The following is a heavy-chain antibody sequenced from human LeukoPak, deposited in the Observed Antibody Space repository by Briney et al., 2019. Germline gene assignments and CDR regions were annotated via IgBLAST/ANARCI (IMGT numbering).Heavy chain of an antibody. CDR3: ARVESKYTLTYYDFWSGYYWAY. V-gene: IGHV1-69*13. CDR2: IIPIFGTA. Sequence: SVKVSCKASGGTFSSYAISWVRQAPGQGLEWMGGIIPIFGTANYAQKFQGRVTITADESTSTAYMELSSLRSEDTAVYYCARVESKYTLTYYDFWSGYYWAYWGQGTLVTVSS. CDR1: GGTFSSYA. J-gene: IGHJ4*02. D-gene: IGHD3-3*01.